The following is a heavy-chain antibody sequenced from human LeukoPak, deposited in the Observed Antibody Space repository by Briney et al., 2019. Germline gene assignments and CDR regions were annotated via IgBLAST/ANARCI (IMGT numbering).Heavy chain of an antibody. D-gene: IGHD5-18*01. V-gene: IGHV3-30*18. CDR2: ISYDGSDK. CDR3: AKARATSGYTYGYPIDY. Sequence: GGSLRLSCAASGFTFSSYGMHWVRQVPGKGLEWVAVISYDGSDKYYADSVKGRFTISRDNSKKTLYLQMNSLRAEDTAVYYCAKARATSGYTYGYPIDYWGQGTLVTVYS. CDR1: GFTFSSYG. J-gene: IGHJ4*02.